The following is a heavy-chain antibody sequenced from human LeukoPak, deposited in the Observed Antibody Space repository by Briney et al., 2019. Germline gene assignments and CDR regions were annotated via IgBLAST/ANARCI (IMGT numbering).Heavy chain of an antibody. J-gene: IGHJ3*02. D-gene: IGHD1-26*01. CDR3: ARGGGSYFDAFDI. CDR2: INCNTGDT. CDR1: GYTFTGYY. Sequence: ASVKVSCKASGYTFTGYYIHWVRQAPGQGLEWMGWINCNTGDTNYARKFQGRVTMTRDTSIKTAYMELSRLTSDDTAVYYCARGGGSYFDAFDIWGQGTMVTVSS. V-gene: IGHV1-2*02.